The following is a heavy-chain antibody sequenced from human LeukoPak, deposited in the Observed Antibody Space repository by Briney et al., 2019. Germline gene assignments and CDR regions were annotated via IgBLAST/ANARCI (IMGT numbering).Heavy chain of an antibody. V-gene: IGHV3-15*01. D-gene: IGHD3-9*01. CDR3: TTYTRDGGTGYHYFDY. CDR1: GFTFTTAW. Sequence: GGSLRLSCATSGFTFTTAWMTWVRQAPGKGLEWVGRIKSNTDGGKLDYSAHGKGRFSMARDQSENTLYLQMNSLKTEDTAVYYCTTYTRDGGTGYHYFDYWGQGTLVTVSS. CDR2: IKSNTDGGKL. J-gene: IGHJ4*02.